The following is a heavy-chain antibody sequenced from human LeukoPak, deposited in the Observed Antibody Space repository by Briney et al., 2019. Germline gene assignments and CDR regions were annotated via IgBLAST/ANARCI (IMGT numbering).Heavy chain of an antibody. CDR3: AREMITFGGVKIYFDY. CDR1: GFTFSSYS. V-gene: IGHV3-30*03. Sequence: PGGSLRLSCAASGFTFSSYSMNWVRQAPGKGLEWVAVISYDGSNKYYADSVKGRFTISRDNSKNTLYLQMNSLRAEDTAVYYCAREMITFGGVKIYFDYWGQGTLVTVSS. J-gene: IGHJ4*02. D-gene: IGHD3-16*01. CDR2: ISYDGSNK.